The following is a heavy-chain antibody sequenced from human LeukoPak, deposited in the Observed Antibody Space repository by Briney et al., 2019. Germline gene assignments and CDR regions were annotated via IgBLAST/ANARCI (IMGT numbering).Heavy chain of an antibody. Sequence: DRSLRLSCAASGFTFDDYAMHWVRQAPGKGLEWVSGISWNSGSIGYADSVKGRFTTSRDNAKNSLYLQMNSLRAEDTALYYCAKEGPGYCSGGSCYSDRSFDYWGQGTLVTVSS. V-gene: IGHV3-9*01. CDR3: AKEGPGYCSGGSCYSDRSFDY. CDR1: GFTFDDYA. J-gene: IGHJ4*02. D-gene: IGHD2-15*01. CDR2: ISWNSGSI.